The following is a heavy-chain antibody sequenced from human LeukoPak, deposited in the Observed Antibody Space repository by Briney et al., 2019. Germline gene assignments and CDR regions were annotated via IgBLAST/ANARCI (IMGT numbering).Heavy chain of an antibody. CDR1: GFTFSSYE. Sequence: PGGSLRLSCAASGFTFSSYEMNWVRQAPGKGLEWVSYISSSGSTIYYADSVKGRFTISRDNAKNSLYLQMNSLRAEDTAVYYWARVRSGSYYIWGPGTLVTVSS. J-gene: IGHJ1*01. D-gene: IGHD1-26*01. V-gene: IGHV3-48*03. CDR2: ISSSGSTI. CDR3: ARVRSGSYYI.